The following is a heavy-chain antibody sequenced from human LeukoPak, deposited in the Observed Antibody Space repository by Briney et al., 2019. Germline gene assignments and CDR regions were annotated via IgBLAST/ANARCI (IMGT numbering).Heavy chain of an antibody. CDR2: INPNSGGT. D-gene: IGHD3-10*01. Sequence: GSSVKVSCKASEYTFTGYYIHWVRQAPGQGLEWMGWINPNSGGTSYAQKFQGRVTMTRDTSISTAYMELSSLRSDDTAVYYCARGDVTLVRGAMGYYYYYMDVWGKGTTVIVSS. V-gene: IGHV1-2*02. CDR3: ARGDVTLVRGAMGYYYYYMDV. J-gene: IGHJ6*03. CDR1: EYTFTGYY.